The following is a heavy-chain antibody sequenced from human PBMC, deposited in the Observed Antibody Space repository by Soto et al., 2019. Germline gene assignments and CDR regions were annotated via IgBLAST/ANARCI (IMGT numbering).Heavy chain of an antibody. Sequence: QVQLVQSGAEVKKSGSSVKVSCKASGGTFSTYTFSWVRQAPGQGLEWMGRIIPIFGTLTYAQKFQGRLTITADESTSTAYMALGSLTSEDTAVYYCATGVIWIGYFTVDYWGQGTLVTVSS. V-gene: IGHV1-69*01. J-gene: IGHJ4*02. CDR2: IIPIFGTL. D-gene: IGHD3-3*01. CDR3: ATGVIWIGYFTVDY. CDR1: GGTFSTYT.